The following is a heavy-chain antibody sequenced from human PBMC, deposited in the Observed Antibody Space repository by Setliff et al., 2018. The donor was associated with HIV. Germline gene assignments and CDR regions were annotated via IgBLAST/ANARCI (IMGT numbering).Heavy chain of an antibody. CDR3: ARDDGGYNYAEAFDV. CDR2: VDPEDGET. J-gene: IGHJ3*01. Sequence: ASVKVSCKASGYSFTTYFMHWVRQAPGKGLEWMGRVDPEDGETIYAERFRGRISLTVDKSTGTAYMELNRLRSEDTAVYYCARDDGGYNYAEAFDVWGQGTMVTVSS. CDR1: GYSFTTYF. V-gene: IGHV1-69-2*01. D-gene: IGHD3-16*01.